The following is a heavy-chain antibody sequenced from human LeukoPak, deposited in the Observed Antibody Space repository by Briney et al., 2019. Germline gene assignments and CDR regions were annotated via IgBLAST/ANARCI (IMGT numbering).Heavy chain of an antibody. D-gene: IGHD6-6*01. CDR2: SYYSGST. Sequence: KPSETLSLTCTVSGGSIGSHYWSWIRQPPGKGLEYIGYSYYSGSTDYNPSLKSRVTISVDTSNQFSLMLTSVTAADTAVYYCARQSISARRAFDIWGQGTMVTVSS. CDR1: GGSIGSHY. J-gene: IGHJ3*02. CDR3: ARQSISARRAFDI. V-gene: IGHV4-59*08.